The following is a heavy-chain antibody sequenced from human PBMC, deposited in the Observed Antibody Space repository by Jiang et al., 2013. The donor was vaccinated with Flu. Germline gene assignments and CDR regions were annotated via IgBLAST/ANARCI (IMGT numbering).Heavy chain of an antibody. V-gene: IGHV3-30*04. D-gene: IGHD2-21*02. Sequence: VQLLESGGGVVQPGRSLRLSCAASGFTFSSYAMHWVRQAPGKGLEWVAVISYDGSNKYYADSVKGRFTISRDNSKNTLYLQMNSLRAEDTAVYYCARDLGGRSSDLEYFQHWGQGTLVTVSS. CDR1: GFTFSSYA. CDR3: ARDLGGRSSDLEYFQH. J-gene: IGHJ1*01. CDR2: ISYDGSNK.